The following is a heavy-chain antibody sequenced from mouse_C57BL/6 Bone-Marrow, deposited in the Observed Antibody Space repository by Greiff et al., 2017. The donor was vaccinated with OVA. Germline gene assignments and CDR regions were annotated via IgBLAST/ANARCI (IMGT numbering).Heavy chain of an antibody. V-gene: IGHV1-19*01. CDR1: GYTFTDYY. CDR3: ARSDYGSSYDWYFDV. D-gene: IGHD1-1*01. J-gene: IGHJ1*03. CDR2: INPYNGGT. Sequence: EVQLQQSGPVLVKPGASVKMSCKASGYTFTDYYMNWVKQSHGKSLEWIGVINPYNGGTSYNQKFKGKATLTVDKSSSTAYMELNSLTSEDSAVYYCARSDYGSSYDWYFDVWGTGTTVTVSS.